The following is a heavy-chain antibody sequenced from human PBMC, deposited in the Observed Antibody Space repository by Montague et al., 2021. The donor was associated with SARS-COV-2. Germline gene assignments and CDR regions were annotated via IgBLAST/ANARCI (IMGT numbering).Heavy chain of an antibody. CDR1: GGSLRSDIYY. V-gene: IGHV4-61*02. Sequence: TLSLTCTVSGGSLRSDIYYWNWIRQPAGKGLEWIGRVYNTGSTNYNPSLRSRVTISVDTSKNQFSLRLSSVTAADTAIYYCARSLSPSGLTIYYDTSENLTWFDPWGLGTLVTVSS. J-gene: IGHJ5*02. CDR3: ARSLSPSGLTIYYDTSENLTWFDP. CDR2: VYNTGST. D-gene: IGHD3-16*01.